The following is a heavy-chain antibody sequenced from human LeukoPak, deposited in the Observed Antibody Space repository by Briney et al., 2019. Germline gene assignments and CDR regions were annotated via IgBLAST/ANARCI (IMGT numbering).Heavy chain of an antibody. CDR1: GFTFSSYS. J-gene: IGHJ4*02. CDR3: ARDARAVAIVGAPGY. CDR2: ISSSSSYI. Sequence: GGSLRLSCAASGFTFSSYSMNWVRQAPGKGLEWVSSISSSSSYIYYADSVKGRFTTSRDNAKNSLYLQMNSLRAEDTAVYYCARDARAVAIVGAPGYWGQGTLVNVSS. D-gene: IGHD1-26*01. V-gene: IGHV3-21*01.